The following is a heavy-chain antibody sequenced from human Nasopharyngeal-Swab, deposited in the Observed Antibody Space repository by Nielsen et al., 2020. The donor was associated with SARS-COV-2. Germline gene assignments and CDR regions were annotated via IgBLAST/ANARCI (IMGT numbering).Heavy chain of an antibody. Sequence: ASVKVSCKASGYIFTDHYIHWVRQAPGHGPEWMGIINPSGTYTSYAEKFKGRITMSRDTSTGTVYVDLSSLISEDTAVYYCTREGPYCSGGNCLGGFDIWGQGTMVTVSS. CDR1: GYIFTDHY. D-gene: IGHD2-15*01. J-gene: IGHJ3*02. CDR3: TREGPYCSGGNCLGGFDI. V-gene: IGHV1-46*01. CDR2: INPSGTYT.